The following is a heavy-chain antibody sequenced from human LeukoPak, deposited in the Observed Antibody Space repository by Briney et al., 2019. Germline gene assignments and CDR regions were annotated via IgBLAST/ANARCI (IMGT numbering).Heavy chain of an antibody. D-gene: IGHD3-3*01. Sequence: SETLSLTCTVSGGSLSSYYWSWIRQPPGKGLEWIGYIYYSGSTNYNPSLKSRVTISVDTSKNQFSLKLSSVTAADTAVYYCARATYYDFWSGYSPKHDAFDIWGQGTMVTVSS. CDR3: ARATYYDFWSGYSPKHDAFDI. CDR2: IYYSGST. CDR1: GGSLSSYY. V-gene: IGHV4-59*01. J-gene: IGHJ3*02.